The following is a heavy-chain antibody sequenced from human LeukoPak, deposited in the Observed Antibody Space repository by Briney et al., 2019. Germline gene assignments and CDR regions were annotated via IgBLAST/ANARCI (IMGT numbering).Heavy chain of an antibody. V-gene: IGHV5-51*01. J-gene: IGHJ4*02. D-gene: IGHD2-2*01. Sequence: GESLKISCKGSGYSFTSYWIGWVRQMPGKGLEWMGIIYPADSAAKYSPSFQGQVTISVDKSISTAYLQWSRLKASDTAMYYCARLDEDIVVVPAALYFDYWGQGTLVTVSS. CDR3: ARLDEDIVVVPAALYFDY. CDR1: GYSFTSYW. CDR2: IYPADSAA.